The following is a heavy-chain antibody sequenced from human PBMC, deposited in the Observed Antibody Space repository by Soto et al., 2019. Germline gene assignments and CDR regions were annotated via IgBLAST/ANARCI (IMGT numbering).Heavy chain of an antibody. CDR1: GFPFSTSP. J-gene: IGHJ4*02. CDR3: AKRHSSGYFYEYYFDY. V-gene: IGHV3-23*01. Sequence: PGGSLRLSCTASGFPFSTSPMSWVRQAPGKGLQWVSSISGNGGVTYYADSVKGRFTISRDNSKNTLYLQINSLRVDDTAVYYCAKRHSSGYFYEYYFDYWGRGTLVTVPQ. D-gene: IGHD3-22*01. CDR2: ISGNGGVT.